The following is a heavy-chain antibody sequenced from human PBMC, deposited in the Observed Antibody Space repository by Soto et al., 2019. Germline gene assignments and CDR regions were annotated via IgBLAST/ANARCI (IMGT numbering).Heavy chain of an antibody. CDR3: GRDRTEYGSYGSSYYDVFDI. Sequence: EVQLVESGGGLVQPGGSLRLSCAASGFTFNAYWMTWVLQAPGKGLEWVANIKRDGTEKNYVDSVKGRFTVSRDNAKNSLHLQMYSLRAEDTAVYYCGRDRTEYGSYGSSYYDVFDIWGQGTKVTVSS. J-gene: IGHJ3*02. CDR2: IKRDGTEK. V-gene: IGHV3-7*05. D-gene: IGHD6-6*01. CDR1: GFTFNAYW.